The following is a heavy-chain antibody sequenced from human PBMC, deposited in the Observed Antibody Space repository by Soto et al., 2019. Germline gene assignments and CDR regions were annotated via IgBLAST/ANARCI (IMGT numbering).Heavy chain of an antibody. D-gene: IGHD2-15*01. CDR1: GYTFATYH. V-gene: IGHV1-46*01. CDR3: ARPLIGTYTLAFDY. Sequence: ASVKVSCKXSGYTFATYHMHWVRQAPGQGLEWIGIINPSGDTTTYAQKFQDRVTITRDTSTSTLFMELSSLRYEDTALYYCARPLIGTYTLAFDYWGQGTLVTVSS. J-gene: IGHJ4*02. CDR2: INPSGDTT.